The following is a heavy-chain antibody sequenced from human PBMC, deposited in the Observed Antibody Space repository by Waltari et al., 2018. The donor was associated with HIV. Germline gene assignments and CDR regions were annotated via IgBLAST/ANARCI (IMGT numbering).Heavy chain of an antibody. J-gene: IGHJ6*02. V-gene: IGHV3-66*01. D-gene: IGHD2-21*02. Sequence: EVQLVESGGGLVQPGGSLRLSCAASGFTVSSNYMSWVRQAPGKGREWVSVIYIGGSTYYADSVKGRFTISRDNSRNTRYLQMNSLRAEDTAVYYCASIAYCGGDCYPRGMDVWGQGTTVTVSS. CDR3: ASIAYCGGDCYPRGMDV. CDR1: GFTVSSNY. CDR2: IYIGGST.